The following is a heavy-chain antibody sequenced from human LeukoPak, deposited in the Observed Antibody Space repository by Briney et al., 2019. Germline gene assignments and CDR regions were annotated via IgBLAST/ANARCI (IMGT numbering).Heavy chain of an antibody. CDR1: GYSISSGYY. Sequence: PSETLSLTCTVSGYSISSGYYWGWIRQPPGKGLEWIGRIYTSGSTNYNPSLKSRVTMSVDTSKNQFSLKLSSVTAADTAVYYCAVTSIAAAGTWGSLWGQGTLVTVSS. D-gene: IGHD6-13*01. J-gene: IGHJ4*02. CDR2: IYTSGST. V-gene: IGHV4-38-2*02. CDR3: AVTSIAAAGTWGSL.